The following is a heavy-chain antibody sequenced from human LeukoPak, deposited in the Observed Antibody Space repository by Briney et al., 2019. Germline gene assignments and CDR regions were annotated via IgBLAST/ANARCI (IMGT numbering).Heavy chain of an antibody. CDR1: GFTFSSYG. V-gene: IGHV3-53*01. Sequence: PGGSLRLSCAASGFTFSSYGMSWVRQAPGKGLEWVSIIYSSGNTYYADSVKGRFTISRDNSKNTLYLQMNSLRAEDTAVYYCATMTTVIMGGYYYGMDVWGQGTTVTVSS. J-gene: IGHJ6*02. CDR3: ATMTTVIMGGYYYGMDV. CDR2: IYSSGNT. D-gene: IGHD4-17*01.